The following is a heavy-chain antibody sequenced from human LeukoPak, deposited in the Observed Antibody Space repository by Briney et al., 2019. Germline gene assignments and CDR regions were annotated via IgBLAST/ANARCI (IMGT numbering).Heavy chain of an antibody. D-gene: IGHD1-1*01. J-gene: IGHJ4*02. CDR3: ARADNVDLVDY. V-gene: IGHV3-21*01. Sequence: GGSLRLSCAASGFTFSSYSMNWVRQAPGKGLEWVSSISSSSSYIYYADSVRGRFTISRDNAKNSLYLQMNSLRAEDTAVYYCARADNVDLVDYWGQGTLVTVSS. CDR2: ISSSSSYI. CDR1: GFTFSSYS.